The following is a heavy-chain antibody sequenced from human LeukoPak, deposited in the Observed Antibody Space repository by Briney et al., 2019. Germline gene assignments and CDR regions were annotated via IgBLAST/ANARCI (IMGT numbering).Heavy chain of an antibody. CDR2: ISGNGGST. CDR1: GFTFSSYA. Sequence: PGGSLRLSCAASGFTFSSYAMSWVRQAPGKGLEWVSAISGNGGSTNYAGSVKGRFTISRDNSKHTLYLQMNSLRAEDTAIYYCAKGGLGYYDSSGFAAWGQGTLVTVSS. J-gene: IGHJ5*02. V-gene: IGHV3-23*01. CDR3: AKGGLGYYDSSGFAA. D-gene: IGHD3-22*01.